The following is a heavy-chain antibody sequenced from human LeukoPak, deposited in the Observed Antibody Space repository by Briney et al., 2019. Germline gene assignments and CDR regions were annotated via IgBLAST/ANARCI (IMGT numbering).Heavy chain of an antibody. J-gene: IGHJ5*02. CDR1: GFTFSNFG. CDR2: IWYDGSNK. Sequence: GGSLRLSCAASGFTFSNFGMHWVRQAPGKGLDWVAVIWYDGSNKYYADSVKGRFTISRDNSKNTLYLQMSSLRAEDTAVYYCASTNYRGGSTGYNWFDPWGQGTLVTVSS. D-gene: IGHD2-15*01. V-gene: IGHV3-30*02. CDR3: ASTNYRGGSTGYNWFDP.